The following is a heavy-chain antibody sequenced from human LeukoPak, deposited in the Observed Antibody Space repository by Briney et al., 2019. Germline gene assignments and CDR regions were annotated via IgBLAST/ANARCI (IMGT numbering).Heavy chain of an antibody. J-gene: IGHJ5*02. CDR2: FDPEDGET. Sequence: GASVKVSCKVSGYTLTELSMHWVRQAPGKGLEWMGGFDPEDGETIYAQKFQGRVTMTEDASTDTAYMELSSLRSEDTAVYYCATNIVVVPAARWFDPWGQGSLVTVSS. V-gene: IGHV1-24*01. CDR1: GYTLTELS. D-gene: IGHD2-2*01. CDR3: ATNIVVVPAARWFDP.